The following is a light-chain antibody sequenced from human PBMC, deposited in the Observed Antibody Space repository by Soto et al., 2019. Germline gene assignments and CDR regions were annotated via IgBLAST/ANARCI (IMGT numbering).Light chain of an antibody. V-gene: IGLV2-8*01. J-gene: IGLJ1*01. CDR1: SSDVGDYNH. CDR2: EAS. CDR3: SSYGGSLYV. Sequence: QSALTQPPSASGSPGQSVTISCTGTSSDVGDYNHVSWYQQHPGKAPKLMIYEASKRPSGVPDRFSGSKSGNTASLTVAGLEADEEADYYCSSYGGSLYVFGTGTKLTVL.